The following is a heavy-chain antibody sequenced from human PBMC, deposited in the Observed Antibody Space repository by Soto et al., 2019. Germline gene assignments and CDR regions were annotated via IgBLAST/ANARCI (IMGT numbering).Heavy chain of an antibody. CDR3: AGVRPIVATSKAWFDP. CDR2: VNHSRST. D-gene: IGHD5-12*01. Sequence: QVQLQQWGAGLLKPSETLSLTCAVYGGSFSGYYWSWIRHPPGTGQEWIGEVNHSRSTNYNPSLKIRDTTSVDTPKIQFSVELRSVPAADMAVYYCAGVRPIVATSKAWFDPWGQGTLVTGSS. V-gene: IGHV4-34*01. CDR1: GGSFSGYY. J-gene: IGHJ5*02.